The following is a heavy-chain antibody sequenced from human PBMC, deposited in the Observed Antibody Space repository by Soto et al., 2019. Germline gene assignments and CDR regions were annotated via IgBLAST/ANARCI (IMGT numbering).Heavy chain of an antibody. Sequence: QVQLQESGPGLVKPSQTLSLTCTVSGGSISSGGYYWSWIRQHPGKGLEWIGYIYYSGSTYYNPSLKSRVTITVDTSKNQFSLKLSSVTAADTAVYYCARGGHQWLVTFDYWGQGTLVTVSS. J-gene: IGHJ4*02. CDR3: ARGGHQWLVTFDY. CDR2: IYYSGST. CDR1: GGSISSGGYY. V-gene: IGHV4-31*03. D-gene: IGHD6-19*01.